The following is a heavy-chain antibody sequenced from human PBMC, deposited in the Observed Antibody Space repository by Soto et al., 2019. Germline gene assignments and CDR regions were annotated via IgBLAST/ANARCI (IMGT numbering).Heavy chain of an antibody. J-gene: IGHJ4*02. Sequence: QVQLVQSGAEEKKPGASVKVSCKASGYTFTSYAMHWVRQAPGQRLEWMGWINAGNGNTKYSHKFQGRVTTTRDTSASTAYMVLSSLRSEDTAVYYCARSIVVVTALDYWGQGTLVTVSS. CDR3: ARSIVVVTALDY. V-gene: IGHV1-3*05. D-gene: IGHD2-21*02. CDR1: GYTFTSYA. CDR2: INAGNGNT.